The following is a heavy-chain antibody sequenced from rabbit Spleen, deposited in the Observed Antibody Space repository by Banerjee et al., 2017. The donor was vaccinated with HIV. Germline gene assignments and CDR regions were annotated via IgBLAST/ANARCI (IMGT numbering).Heavy chain of an antibody. J-gene: IGHJ4*01. V-gene: IGHV1S40*01. CDR3: ARGGGL. CDR2: IAGSGGKT. CDR1: GFSFSSRYY. Sequence: QSLEESGGDLVKPGASLTLTCTASGFSFSSRYYMCWVRQAPGKGLEWISCIAGSGGKTYYASWVNGRFTISSHNAQKMLYLQLNSLTVADTATYFCARGGGLWGPGTLVTVS.